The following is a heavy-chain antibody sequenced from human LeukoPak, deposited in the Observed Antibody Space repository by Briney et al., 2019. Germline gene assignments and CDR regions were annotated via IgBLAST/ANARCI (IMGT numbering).Heavy chain of an antibody. CDR1: GFTFSSYG. J-gene: IGHJ4*02. V-gene: IGHV3-30*18. D-gene: IGHD3-22*01. CDR2: ISYDGSNK. CDR3: AKDDYYDIGGYFAY. Sequence: GGSLRLSCAASGFTFSSYGMHWVRQAPGKGLEWVACISYDGSNKYYADSVKGRFTTSRDNSKNTLYLQMNSLRAEDTAVYYCAKDDYYDIGGYFAYWGQGTLVTVSS.